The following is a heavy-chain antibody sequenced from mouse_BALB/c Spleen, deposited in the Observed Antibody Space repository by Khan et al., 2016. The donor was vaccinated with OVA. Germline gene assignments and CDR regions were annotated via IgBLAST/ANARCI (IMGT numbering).Heavy chain of an antibody. J-gene: IGHJ2*01. Sequence: VQLQESGAELARPGTSVKLSFKASGYTFTTYWMQWVIQRPGQGLEWIGTIYPGDGATRFTQKFRGKATLTAEQSARTAYMLLSSLASEDAAFYYCAYGTLYYFDYGGQGTTLTVSA. D-gene: IGHD2-1*01. CDR1: GYTFTTYW. V-gene: IGHV1-87*01. CDR3: AYGTLYYFDY. CDR2: IYPGDGAT.